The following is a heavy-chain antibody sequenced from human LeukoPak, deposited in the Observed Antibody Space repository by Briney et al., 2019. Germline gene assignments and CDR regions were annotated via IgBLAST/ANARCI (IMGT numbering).Heavy chain of an antibody. CDR2: IYTSGST. J-gene: IGHJ4*02. V-gene: IGHV4-4*09. CDR3: ARLRDGYNYG. Sequence: SETLSLTCTVSGGSISSYYWSWIRQPPGKGLEWIGYIYTSGSTNYNPSLKSRVTISVDTSKNQFSLKLSSVTAADTAVYYCARLRDGYNYGWGQGTLVTASS. D-gene: IGHD5-24*01. CDR1: GGSISSYY.